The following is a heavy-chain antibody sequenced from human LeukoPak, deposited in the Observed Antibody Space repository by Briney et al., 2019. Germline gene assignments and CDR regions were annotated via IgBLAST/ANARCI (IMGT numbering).Heavy chain of an antibody. V-gene: IGHV4-39*07. CDR3: AQDSSSLHGMDV. J-gene: IGHJ6*02. Sequence: SETLSLTCTVSGGSISSSSYYWGWLRQPPGKGLEWIGSIYYSGSTYYNPSLKSRVTISVDTSKNQFSLKLSSVTAADTAVYYCAQDSSSLHGMDVWGQGTTVTVSS. D-gene: IGHD2-2*01. CDR2: IYYSGST. CDR1: GGSISSSSYY.